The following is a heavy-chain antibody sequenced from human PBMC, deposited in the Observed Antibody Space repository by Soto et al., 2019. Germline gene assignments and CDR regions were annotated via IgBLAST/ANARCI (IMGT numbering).Heavy chain of an antibody. CDR1: GFTFSSYG. Sequence: QVQLVESGGGVVQPGRSLRLSCAASGFTFSSYGMHWVRQAPGKGPEWVAVIWYDGSNKYYADSVKGRFTISRDNSKNTLYLQMNSLRAEDTAVYYCARGRIAAARKLHYFDYWGQGTLVTVSS. J-gene: IGHJ4*02. CDR2: IWYDGSNK. CDR3: ARGRIAAARKLHYFDY. D-gene: IGHD6-13*01. V-gene: IGHV3-33*01.